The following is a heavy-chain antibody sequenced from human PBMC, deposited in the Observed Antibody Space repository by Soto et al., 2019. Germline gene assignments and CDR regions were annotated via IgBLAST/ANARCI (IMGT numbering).Heavy chain of an antibody. V-gene: IGHV3-53*01. Sequence: EVQLVESGGGLIQPGGSLRLSCSASGFTVSSDFMTWVRQAPGKGLEWVSMIHSGDRTFYADSVNGRFTISRDTSENTLSLQMNSLRAEDTAVYYCATRGPWGQGTLVTVSS. CDR3: ATRGP. J-gene: IGHJ4*02. CDR1: GFTVSSDF. CDR2: IHSGDRT.